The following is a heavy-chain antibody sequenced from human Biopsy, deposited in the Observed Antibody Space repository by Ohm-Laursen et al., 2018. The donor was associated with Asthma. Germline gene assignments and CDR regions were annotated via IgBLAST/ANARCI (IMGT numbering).Heavy chain of an antibody. CDR2: ISYDGSNK. D-gene: IGHD3-3*01. Sequence: SLRLSCAASGFTFSSYGMYWVRQAPGKGLEWVAVISYDGSNKYYADSVKGRFTISRDNSKDTLYLQMNSLRAEDTAVYYCASQSSGPDFWSGYYYFDYWGQGTLVTVSS. CDR1: GFTFSSYG. CDR3: ASQSSGPDFWSGYYYFDY. J-gene: IGHJ4*02. V-gene: IGHV3-30*03.